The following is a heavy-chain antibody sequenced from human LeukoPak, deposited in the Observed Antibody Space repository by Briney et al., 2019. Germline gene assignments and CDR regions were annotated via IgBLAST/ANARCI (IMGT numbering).Heavy chain of an antibody. Sequence: SETLSLTCTVSGGSISSYYWSWIRQPPGEGLEWIGYIYYSGSTNYNPSLKSRVTISVDTSKNQFSLKLSSVTAADTAVYYCARVGRWLRQYYIDYWGQGTLVTVSS. D-gene: IGHD5-12*01. V-gene: IGHV4-59*01. CDR1: GGSISSYY. J-gene: IGHJ4*02. CDR3: ARVGRWLRQYYIDY. CDR2: IYYSGST.